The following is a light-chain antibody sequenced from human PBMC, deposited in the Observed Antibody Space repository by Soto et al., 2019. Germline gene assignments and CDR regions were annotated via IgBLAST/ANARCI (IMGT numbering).Light chain of an antibody. CDR2: GAS. V-gene: IGKV3-20*01. J-gene: IGKJ1*01. CDR3: QQYGSSPPWT. CDR1: QSISCSF. Sequence: EIVLTQSPGTLSLSPGERATLSCRASQSISCSFLAWYQQKPGQAPRLLIYGASSRATGIPDRFSGSGSGTDFTLTISRLEPEDSAVYYCQQYGSSPPWTFGPGTKVEIK.